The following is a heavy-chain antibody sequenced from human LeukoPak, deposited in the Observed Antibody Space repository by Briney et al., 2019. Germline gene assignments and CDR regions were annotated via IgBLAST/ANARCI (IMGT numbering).Heavy chain of an antibody. CDR1: GGSISSGGYY. J-gene: IGHJ2*01. D-gene: IGHD3-3*01. Sequence: PSETLSLTCTVSGGSISSGGYYWSWIRQRPGKGLEWIGYIYYSGSTYYNPSLKSRVTTSVDTSKNQFSLKLSSVTAADTAVYYCARDGRVVPGAVDLWGRGTLVTVSS. CDR3: ARDGRVVPGAVDL. CDR2: IYYSGST. V-gene: IGHV4-31*03.